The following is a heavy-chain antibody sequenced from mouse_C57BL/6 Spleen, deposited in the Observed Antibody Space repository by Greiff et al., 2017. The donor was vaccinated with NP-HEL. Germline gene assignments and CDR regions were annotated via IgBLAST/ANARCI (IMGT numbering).Heavy chain of an antibody. Sequence: QVQLQQSGAELARPGASVKLSCKASGYIFTSYGISWVKQRTGQGLEWIGEIYPRSGNTYYNEKFKGKATLTADKSSSTAYMELRSLTSEDSAVYFCARYDYDWYFDVWGTGTTVTVSS. CDR2: IYPRSGNT. CDR1: GYIFTSYG. J-gene: IGHJ1*03. D-gene: IGHD2-4*01. V-gene: IGHV1-81*01. CDR3: ARYDYDWYFDV.